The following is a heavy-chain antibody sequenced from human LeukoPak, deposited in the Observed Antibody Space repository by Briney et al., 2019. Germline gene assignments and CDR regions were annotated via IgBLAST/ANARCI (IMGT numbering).Heavy chain of an antibody. CDR1: GGSISSYY. V-gene: IGHV4-59*01. D-gene: IGHD4-17*01. CDR2: IYYSGST. CDR3: ARYGMTTVTPWGFDY. Sequence: SETLSLTCTVSGGSISSYYWSWTRQPPGKGLEWIGYIYYSGSTNSNPSLKSRVAISVDTSKNQYSLKVSSVTAADTAVYYCARYGMTTVTPWGFDYWGQGTLVTVSS. J-gene: IGHJ4*02.